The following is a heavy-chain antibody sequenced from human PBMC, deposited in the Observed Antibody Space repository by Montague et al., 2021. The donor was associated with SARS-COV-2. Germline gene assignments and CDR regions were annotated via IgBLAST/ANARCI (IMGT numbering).Heavy chain of an antibody. D-gene: IGHD3-3*01. J-gene: IGHJ4*01. CDR2: FYYTEGT. Sequence: SETLSLTCTVSGVSITTTGYSWGWVRQPPGKGLEWIGTFYYTEGTSYNPSLRSRVTMSVDTSKNQFSLRLTSMTAADTAVFYCASLLPTGVGVRGHFDNWGHGTLVTVSS. CDR1: GVSITTTGYS. V-gene: IGHV4-39*01. CDR3: ASLLPTGVGVRGHFDN.